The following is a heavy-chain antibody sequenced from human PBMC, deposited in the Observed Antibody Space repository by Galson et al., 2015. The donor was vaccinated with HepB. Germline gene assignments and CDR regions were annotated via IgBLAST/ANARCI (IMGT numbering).Heavy chain of an antibody. J-gene: IGHJ4*02. CDR3: TAVGILLEPITIEFVDY. D-gene: IGHD2-8*02. Sequence: SLRLSCAASAFSFSKAWMSWVRQAPGRGLEWVGRIKSNTDGGTIDYAAPVKGRFTISRDDSRNTLYLQMNSLKTEDTAVYYCTAVGILLEPITIEFVDYWGQGTLVTVSS. V-gene: IGHV3-15*01. CDR1: AFSFSKAW. CDR2: IKSNTDGGTI.